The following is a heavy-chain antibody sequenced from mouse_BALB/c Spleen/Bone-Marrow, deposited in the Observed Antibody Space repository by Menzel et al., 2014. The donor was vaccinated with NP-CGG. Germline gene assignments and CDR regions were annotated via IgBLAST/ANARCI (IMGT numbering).Heavy chain of an antibody. CDR3: ARIYYYGRDY. D-gene: IGHD1-1*01. Sequence: VQLQQSGAELAKPGASVKMSCKASGYTFTNYWMHWVKQRPGQGLEWIGYINPSTGYTEYNQKFKDKATLTADKSSSTAHMQLSSLTSEDSAVYYCARIYYYGRDYWGQGTTLTVSS. CDR1: GYTFTNYW. V-gene: IGHV1-7*01. CDR2: INPSTGYT. J-gene: IGHJ2*01.